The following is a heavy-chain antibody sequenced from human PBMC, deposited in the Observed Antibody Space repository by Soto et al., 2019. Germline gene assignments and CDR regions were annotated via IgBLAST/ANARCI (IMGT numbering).Heavy chain of an antibody. CDR3: AKDGIAAGIRYGMDV. V-gene: IGHV3-30*18. CDR2: ISYDGSNK. CDR1: WFTFSIYG. Sequence: LXLSFAASWFTFSIYGMHWVRQAPGNGLEWVAVISYDGSNKYYADSVKGRFTISRDNSKNTLYLQMNSLRAEDTAVYYCAKDGIAAGIRYGMDVWGQGTTVTVSS. J-gene: IGHJ6*02. D-gene: IGHD6-13*01.